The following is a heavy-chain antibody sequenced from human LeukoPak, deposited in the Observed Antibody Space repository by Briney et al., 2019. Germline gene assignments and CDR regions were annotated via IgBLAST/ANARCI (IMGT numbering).Heavy chain of an antibody. CDR2: IKQDGSEK. V-gene: IGHV3-7*05. CDR1: GFTFSSYW. J-gene: IGHJ6*02. CDR3: ARDLVSQYYYYYGMDV. Sequence: EGSLRLSCAASGFTFSSYWMSWVRQAPGKGLEWVANIKQDGSEKYYVDSVKGRFTISRDNAKNSLYLQMNSLRAEDTAVYYCARDLVSQYYYYYGMDVWGQGTTVTVSS. D-gene: IGHD2-21*01.